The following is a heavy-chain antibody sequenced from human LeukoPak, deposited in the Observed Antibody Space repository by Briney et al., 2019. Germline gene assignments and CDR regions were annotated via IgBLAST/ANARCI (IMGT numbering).Heavy chain of an antibody. D-gene: IGHD5-24*01. Sequence: PGGSLRLSCAASGFTFHAYAMTWVRQAPGKGLEWVSAISGSGSNTYYADSVKGRFTISRDNAKNSLYLQMNSLRAEDTALYYCAKDLNREKDGYNPAIDYWGQGTLVTVSS. V-gene: IGHV3-23*01. CDR1: GFTFHAYA. CDR3: AKDLNREKDGYNPAIDY. CDR2: ISGSGSNT. J-gene: IGHJ4*02.